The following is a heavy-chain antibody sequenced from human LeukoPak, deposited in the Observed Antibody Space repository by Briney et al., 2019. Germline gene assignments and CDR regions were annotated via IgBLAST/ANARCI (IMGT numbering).Heavy chain of an antibody. CDR1: GYTLTELS. V-gene: IGHV1-24*01. D-gene: IGHD5-12*01. CDR2: FDPEDGET. Sequence: ASVKVSCKVSGYTLTELSMHWVRQPPGKGLEWMGSFDPEDGETIYAQKFQGRVTITADKSTSTAYMELSSLRSEDTAVYYCAAGSGYDLGYYYYYYYMDVWGKGTTVTVSS. J-gene: IGHJ6*03. CDR3: AAGSGYDLGYYYYYYYMDV.